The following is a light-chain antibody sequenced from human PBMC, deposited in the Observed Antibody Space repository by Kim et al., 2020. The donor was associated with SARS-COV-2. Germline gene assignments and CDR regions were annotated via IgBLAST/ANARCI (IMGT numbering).Light chain of an antibody. Sequence: EIVMTQSPATLSVSPGERATLSCRASQSVSSNLAWYQQKPGQAPRLLIYGASTRATDIPARFSGSGSGTEFTLTISSLQSEDFAVYYCQQYRNVPSYTLGQGTKLET. V-gene: IGKV3-15*01. CDR2: GAS. CDR3: QQYRNVPSYT. CDR1: QSVSSN. J-gene: IGKJ2*01.